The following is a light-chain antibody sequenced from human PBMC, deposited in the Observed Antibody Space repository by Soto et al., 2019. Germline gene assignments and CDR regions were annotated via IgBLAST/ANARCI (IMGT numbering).Light chain of an antibody. Sequence: EIVLTQSPGTLSLSPGERATLSCRASQSVSSDYLAWYQQKPGQTPKVLIYRASSRATGIPDRFSGSGSGTDFTLTISRLEPEDFATYYCQQYNTYWTFGQGTKVEIK. V-gene: IGKV3-20*01. J-gene: IGKJ1*01. CDR3: QQYNTYWT. CDR1: QSVSSDY. CDR2: RAS.